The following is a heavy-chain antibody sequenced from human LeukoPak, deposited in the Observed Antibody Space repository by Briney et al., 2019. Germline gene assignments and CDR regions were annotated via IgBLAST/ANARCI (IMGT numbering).Heavy chain of an antibody. CDR3: ARDGDLYGGNSHFDY. CDR1: GYTFTSYY. V-gene: IGHV1-46*01. J-gene: IGHJ4*02. CDR2: INPSGGST. Sequence: ASVKVSCKASGYTFTSYYMHWVRQAPGQGLEWMGIINPSGGSTSYAQKFQGRVTMTRDASTSTVYMELSSLRSEDTAVYYCARDGDLYGGNSHFDYWGQGTLVTVSS. D-gene: IGHD4-17*01.